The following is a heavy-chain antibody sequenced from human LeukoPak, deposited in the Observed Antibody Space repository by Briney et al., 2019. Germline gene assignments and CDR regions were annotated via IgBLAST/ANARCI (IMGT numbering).Heavy chain of an antibody. CDR1: GYTSTSYG. J-gene: IGHJ4*02. Sequence: GASVKVSCKASGYTSTSYGISWVRQAPGQGLEWMGWISAYNGNTNYAQKLQGRVTMTTDTSTSTAYMELRSLRSDDTAVYYCARDDYYDSSGYSDYWGQGTLVTVSS. CDR3: ARDDYYDSSGYSDY. V-gene: IGHV1-18*01. D-gene: IGHD3-22*01. CDR2: ISAYNGNT.